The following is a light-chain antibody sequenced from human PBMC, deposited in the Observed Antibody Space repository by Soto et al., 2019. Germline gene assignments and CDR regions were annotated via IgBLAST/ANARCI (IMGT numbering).Light chain of an antibody. J-gene: IGLJ3*02. V-gene: IGLV2-14*01. CDR3: SSYTSSSTRV. Sequence: QSVLTQPASVSGSPGQSITISCTGTSSDVGGYNYVSWYQQHPGKAHKLMIYEVSDRPSGVSNRLSGSKSGNTASLTISGLQAEDEADYYCSSYTSSSTRVFGGGTKLTVL. CDR1: SSDVGGYNY. CDR2: EVS.